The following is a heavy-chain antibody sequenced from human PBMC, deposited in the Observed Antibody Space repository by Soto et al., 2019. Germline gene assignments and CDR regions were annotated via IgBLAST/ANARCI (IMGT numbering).Heavy chain of an antibody. CDR1: GFTFSSYA. V-gene: IGHV3-23*01. CDR3: AADRRSY. CDR2: ITASGTST. J-gene: IGHJ4*02. Sequence: AQLLESGGGLVEEGGSLRLSCAASGFTFSSYAMSWVRQAPGKGLEWVSSITASGTSTFYADSVKGRSTITRDNSKSMVYLQMNRLTVEDTAVYYCAADRRSYWGQGTLVTVSS.